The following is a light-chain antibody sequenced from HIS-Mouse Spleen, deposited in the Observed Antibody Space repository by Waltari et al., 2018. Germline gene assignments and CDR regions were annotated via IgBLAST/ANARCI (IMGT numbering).Light chain of an antibody. V-gene: IGKV1-8*01. CDR2: AAF. J-gene: IGKJ1*01. CDR1: QGISSY. CDR3: QQYYSYPPWT. Sequence: AIRMTQSPSSLSASTGARVPITCRASQGISSYLAWYQQKPGNAPKLLIYAAFTLQSGVPSRLSGSGSGTEFTLTISCLQSEDFATYYCQQYYSYPPWTFGQWTKVEIK.